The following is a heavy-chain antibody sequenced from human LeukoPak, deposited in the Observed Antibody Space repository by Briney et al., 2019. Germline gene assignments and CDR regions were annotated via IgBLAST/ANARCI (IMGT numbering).Heavy chain of an antibody. CDR3: ARSTRIASYFDY. J-gene: IGHJ4*02. CDR2: IYYSGST. Sequence: SETLSLTCTVSGGSISSSSYYWGWIRQPPGKGLEWIGSIYYSGSTYYNPSLKSRVTISVDTSKNQFSLKLSSVTAADTAVYYCARSTRIASYFDYWGQGTLVTVSS. CDR1: GGSISSSSYY. D-gene: IGHD5/OR15-5a*01. V-gene: IGHV4-39*07.